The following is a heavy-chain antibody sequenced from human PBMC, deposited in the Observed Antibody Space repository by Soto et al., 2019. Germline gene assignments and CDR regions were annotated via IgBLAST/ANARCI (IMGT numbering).Heavy chain of an antibody. CDR3: ARDWNYYYYGMDV. V-gene: IGHV1-18*01. J-gene: IGHJ6*02. D-gene: IGHD1-1*01. Sequence: GSVKVSGNASGYTFTSYGISSVRQAPGQGLEWMGWISAYNGNTNYARKLQGRVTMTTDTSTSTAYMELRSLRSYDTAVYYCARDWNYYYYGMDVWGQGTPVTVSS. CDR2: ISAYNGNT. CDR1: GYTFTSYG.